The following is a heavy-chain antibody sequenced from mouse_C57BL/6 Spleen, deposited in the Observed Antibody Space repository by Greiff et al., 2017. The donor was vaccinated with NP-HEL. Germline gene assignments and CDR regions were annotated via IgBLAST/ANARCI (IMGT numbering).Heavy chain of an antibody. Sequence: VQLQQPGAELVKPGASVKLSCKASGYTFTSYWMQWVKQRPGQGLEWIGEIDPSDSYTNYNQKFKGKATLTVDTSSSTAYMQLSSLTSEDSAVYYCAGYGNYAFDYWGQGTTLTVSS. CDR2: IDPSDSYT. CDR3: AGYGNYAFDY. V-gene: IGHV1-50*01. D-gene: IGHD2-1*01. CDR1: GYTFTSYW. J-gene: IGHJ2*01.